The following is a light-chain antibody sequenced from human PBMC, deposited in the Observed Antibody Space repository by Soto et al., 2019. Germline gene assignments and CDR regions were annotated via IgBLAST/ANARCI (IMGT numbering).Light chain of an antibody. J-gene: IGKJ2*01. CDR2: DAS. CDR1: HDISNS. V-gene: IGKV1-33*01. Sequence: DIQMTQSPSSLSASVGDRVTITCQASHDISNSLTWFQQNPGKAPKLLISDASNLETGVPSRFTGGGSGTDFTFTIIKLQPEDFGTCYCQQYHHLPRTFGQGTKLEIK. CDR3: QQYHHLPRT.